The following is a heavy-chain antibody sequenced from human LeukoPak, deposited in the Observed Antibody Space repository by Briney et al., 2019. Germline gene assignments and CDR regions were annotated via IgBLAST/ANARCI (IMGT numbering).Heavy chain of an antibody. CDR1: GGSISGYY. J-gene: IGHJ4*02. Sequence: SETLSLTCTVSGGSISGYYWSWIRQPPGKGLEWIGEINHSGSTNYNPSLKSRVTISVDTSKNQLSLKLSSVTAADPAVYYCARGRSMIVVLNFDYWGQGTLVTVSS. CDR3: ARGRSMIVVLNFDY. D-gene: IGHD3-22*01. V-gene: IGHV4-34*01. CDR2: INHSGST.